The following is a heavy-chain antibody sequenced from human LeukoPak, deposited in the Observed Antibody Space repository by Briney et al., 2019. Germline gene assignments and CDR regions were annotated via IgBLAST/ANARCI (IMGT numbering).Heavy chain of an antibody. CDR1: GGSISSYY. D-gene: IGHD3-3*01. CDR2: IYYSGST. V-gene: IGHV4-59*01. Sequence: SETLSLTCTVSGGSISSYYWSWIRQPPGKGLEWIGYIYYSGSTNYNPSLKSRVTISVDTSKNQFSLKLSSVTAADTAVYYCARVNHYDFWSGYYTGEWFDPWGQGTLVTVSS. J-gene: IGHJ5*02. CDR3: ARVNHYDFWSGYYTGEWFDP.